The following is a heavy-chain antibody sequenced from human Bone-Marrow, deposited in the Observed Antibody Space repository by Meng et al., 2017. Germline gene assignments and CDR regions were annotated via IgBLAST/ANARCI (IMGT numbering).Heavy chain of an antibody. CDR3: EREGTRGYSYYDAFDI. CDR1: GFTFSRYS. Sequence: GESLKISCAASGFTFSRYSMNWVLQAPGKGLEWVSSISSSSSYIYYADSVKGRFTISRHNSKNTLYLQMNSLRAEDTAVYYCEREGTRGYSYYDAFDIWGQGTMVTVSS. D-gene: IGHD5-18*01. V-gene: IGHV3-21*04. CDR2: ISSSSSYI. J-gene: IGHJ3*02.